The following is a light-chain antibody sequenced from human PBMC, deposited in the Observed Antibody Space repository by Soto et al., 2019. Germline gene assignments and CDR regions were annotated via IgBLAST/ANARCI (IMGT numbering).Light chain of an antibody. CDR2: GVS. V-gene: IGKV3-20*01. J-gene: IGKJ1*01. Sequence: EIVLTQSPGTLSLSPGERATLSCRASQSLSGNYLAWYQQKPGQAPRLLIFGVSSRATGIPDRFSGSGSGTDFTLTINRLEPEDFAVYYCQQYGGSPRTFGQGTKVEIK. CDR3: QQYGGSPRT. CDR1: QSLSGNY.